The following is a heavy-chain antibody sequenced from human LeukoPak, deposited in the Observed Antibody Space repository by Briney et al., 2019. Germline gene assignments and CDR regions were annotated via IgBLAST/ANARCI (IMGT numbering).Heavy chain of an antibody. J-gene: IGHJ3*02. Sequence: ASVKVSCKASGYTFTSYYMHWVRQAPGQGLEWMGIINPSGGSTSYAQKFQGRVTMTTDTSTSTAYMELRSLRSDDTAVYYCARVLVGGGDCYWCPDAFDIWGQGTMVTVSS. CDR1: GYTFTSYY. V-gene: IGHV1-46*01. CDR2: INPSGGST. CDR3: ARVLVGGGDCYWCPDAFDI. D-gene: IGHD2-21*02.